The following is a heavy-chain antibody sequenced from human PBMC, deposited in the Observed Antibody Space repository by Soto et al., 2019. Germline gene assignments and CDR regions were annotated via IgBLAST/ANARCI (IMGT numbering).Heavy chain of an antibody. V-gene: IGHV4-4*02. Sequence: PSETLSLTCAVFGGSISNSNWWTWVRQPPGKGLDWIGEIFHSGSTNYNSSLMGRVTISVDKANNQFSLKLSSVTAADTAVYYCAHRPIVGAAIWGQGTLVTVS. D-gene: IGHD1-26*01. CDR3: AHRPIVGAAI. CDR1: GGSISNSNW. CDR2: IFHSGST. J-gene: IGHJ4*02.